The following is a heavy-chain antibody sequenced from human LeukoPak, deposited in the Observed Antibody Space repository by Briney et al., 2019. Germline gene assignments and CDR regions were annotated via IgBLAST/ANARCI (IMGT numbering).Heavy chain of an antibody. CDR1: GGSISSGSYY. CDR3: ARLGYCSGGGCYGDY. V-gene: IGHV4-39*01. CDR2: IYYSGST. Sequence: PSETLSLTCTVSGGSISSGSYYWGWIRQPPGKGLEWIGSIYYSGSTYYNPSLKSRVTISVDTSKNQFSLKLSSVTAADTAVYYCARLGYCSGGGCYGDYWGQGTLVTVSS. J-gene: IGHJ4*02. D-gene: IGHD2-15*01.